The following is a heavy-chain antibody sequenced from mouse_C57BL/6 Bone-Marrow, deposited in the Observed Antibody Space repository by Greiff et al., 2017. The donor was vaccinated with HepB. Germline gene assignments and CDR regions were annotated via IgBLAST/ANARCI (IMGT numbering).Heavy chain of an antibody. Sequence: EVQLQQPGGGLVQPGGSMKLSCVASGFTFSNYWMHWVRQSPEKGLEWVAQIRLKSDDYATHYAESVKGRFTISRDDSKSSVYLQIINLRAEDTGVYYCTDCTLPYALDYWGQGTSVTVSS. CDR3: TDCTLPYALDY. D-gene: IGHD5-1*01. CDR1: GFTFSNYW. CDR2: IRLKSDDYAT. J-gene: IGHJ4*01. V-gene: IGHV6-3*01.